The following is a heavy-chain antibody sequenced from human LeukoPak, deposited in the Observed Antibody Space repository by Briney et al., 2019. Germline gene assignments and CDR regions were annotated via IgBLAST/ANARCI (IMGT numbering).Heavy chain of an antibody. CDR3: ARDNGGWFDT. J-gene: IGHJ5*02. CDR2: IKQGGREE. D-gene: IGHD3-10*01. CDR1: EFIFSDYW. Sequence: GGSLRLSCVASEFIFSDYWMSWVRQAPGKGLEWVANIKQGGREEKYVSSVKGRFAISRDDAKSTLYLQMDSLSGDDTAVFYCARDNGGWFDTWGRGTLVTVSS. V-gene: IGHV3-7*03.